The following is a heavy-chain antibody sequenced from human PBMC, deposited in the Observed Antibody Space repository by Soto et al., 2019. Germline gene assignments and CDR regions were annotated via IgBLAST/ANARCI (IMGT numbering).Heavy chain of an antibody. CDR3: ARGNHIYGSASYFTPGP. V-gene: IGHV3-23*01. CDR2: ISGSGGST. J-gene: IGHJ5*02. Sequence: GGSLRLSCAASGFTFSSYAMSWVRQAPGKGLEWVSAISGSGGSTYYADSVKGRFTISRDNTKNTLYLEMNSLRAEDTAVHYCARGNHIYGSASYFTPGPWGQGTLVTVS. CDR1: GFTFSSYA. D-gene: IGHD3-10*01.